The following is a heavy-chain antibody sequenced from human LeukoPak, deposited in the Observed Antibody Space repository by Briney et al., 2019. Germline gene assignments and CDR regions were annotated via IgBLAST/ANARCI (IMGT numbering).Heavy chain of an antibody. CDR2: ISGSGGST. CDR3: AKGYNSGWYYFDY. CDR1: GFTFSGYA. V-gene: IGHV3-23*01. D-gene: IGHD6-19*01. J-gene: IGHJ4*02. Sequence: PGGSLTLSCAASGFTFSGYAMSWVRQAPGKGLEGVSTISGSGGSTYYADSVKGRFTISSDNSKNALYLQMNSLRAEDTAVYYCAKGYNSGWYYFDYWGQGTLVTVSS.